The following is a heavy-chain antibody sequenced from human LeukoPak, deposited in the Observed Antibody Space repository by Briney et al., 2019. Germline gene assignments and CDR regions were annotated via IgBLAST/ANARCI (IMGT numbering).Heavy chain of an antibody. CDR1: GGSISSGGYY. CDR2: IYYSGST. V-gene: IGHV4-31*03. D-gene: IGHD4-17*01. J-gene: IGHJ4*02. Sequence: SETLSLTCTVSGGSISSGGYYWNWIRQHPGKGLEWIGYIYYSGSTYYNPSLKSRVTISVDTSKNQFSLRLSSVTAADTAVYYCARGVYGDYVDYWGQGTLVTVSS. CDR3: ARGVYGDYVDY.